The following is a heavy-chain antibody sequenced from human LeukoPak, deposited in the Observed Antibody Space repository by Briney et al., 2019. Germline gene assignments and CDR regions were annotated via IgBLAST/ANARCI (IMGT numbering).Heavy chain of an antibody. J-gene: IGHJ4*02. Sequence: GASVKVSCKASGYTVTSYGISWVRQAPGQGLEWMGWISAYNGNTNYEKKLKARVTMTTDTSTSTAYMELRSLRSDDTAVYYCARGVTAMVPYYFDYWGQGTLVTVSS. D-gene: IGHD5-18*01. CDR3: ARGVTAMVPYYFDY. CDR1: GYTVTSYG. CDR2: ISAYNGNT. V-gene: IGHV1-18*01.